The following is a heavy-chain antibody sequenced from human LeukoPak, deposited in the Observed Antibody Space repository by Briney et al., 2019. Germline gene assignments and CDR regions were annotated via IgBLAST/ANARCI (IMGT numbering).Heavy chain of an antibody. CDR3: ARGGDSLHY. CDR1: GFTVSSNF. J-gene: IGHJ4*02. V-gene: IGHV3-66*01. CDR2: IYSGGST. D-gene: IGHD3-10*01. Sequence: GGSLRLSCAASGFTVSSNFMTWVRQAPGKGLEWVSVIYSGGSTYYADSVKDRFTISRDNSKNMLYLQMNSLRAQDTAVYYCARGGDSLHYWGQGTLVTVSS.